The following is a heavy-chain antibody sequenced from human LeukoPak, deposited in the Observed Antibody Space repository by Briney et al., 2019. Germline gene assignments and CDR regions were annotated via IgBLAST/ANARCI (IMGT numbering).Heavy chain of an antibody. V-gene: IGHV4-34*01. CDR1: GGSFSGYY. J-gene: IGHJ3*02. CDR2: INHSGST. D-gene: IGHD6-19*01. Sequence: SETLSLTCAVYGGSFSGYYWSWIRQPPGKELEWIGEINHSGSTNYNPSLKSRVTISVDTSKNQFSLKLSSVTAADTAVYYCARDHQAGVFAFDIWGQGTMVTVSS. CDR3: ARDHQAGVFAFDI.